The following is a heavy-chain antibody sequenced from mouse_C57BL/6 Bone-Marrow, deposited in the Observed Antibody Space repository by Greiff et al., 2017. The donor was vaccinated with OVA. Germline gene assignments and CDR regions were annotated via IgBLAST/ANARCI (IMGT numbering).Heavy chain of an antibody. CDR1: GYTFTSYW. V-gene: IGHV1-64*01. Sequence: VQLQQPGAELVKPGASVKLSCKASGYTFTSYWMHWVKQRPGQGLEWIGMIHPNSGSTNYNEKFKSKATLTVDKSSSTAYMQLSSLTSEDAAVYYCADSSGSLAMDYWGQGTSVTVSS. CDR2: IHPNSGST. J-gene: IGHJ4*01. D-gene: IGHD3-2*02. CDR3: ADSSGSLAMDY.